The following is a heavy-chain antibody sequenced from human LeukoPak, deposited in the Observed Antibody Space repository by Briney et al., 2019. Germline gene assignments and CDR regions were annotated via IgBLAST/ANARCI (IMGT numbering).Heavy chain of an antibody. V-gene: IGHV4-59*08. D-gene: IGHD5-24*01. CDR3: AKQRVEMATITAFDP. Sequence: SETLSLTCTVSGGSFSSYYWSWIRQPPGKGLEWIGYIYYSGSTNYNPSLKSRVTISVDTSKNQFSLKLSSVTAADTAVYYCAKQRVEMATITAFDPWGQGTLVTVSS. CDR1: GGSFSSYY. J-gene: IGHJ5*02. CDR2: IYYSGST.